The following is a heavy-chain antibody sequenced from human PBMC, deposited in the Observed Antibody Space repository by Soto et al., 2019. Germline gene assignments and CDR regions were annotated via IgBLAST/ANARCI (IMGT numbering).Heavy chain of an antibody. Sequence: GGPRRLSFAASGFPCSSYWMSWVRQAPGKGLEWVATIKQDGTETYYLDSVKGRFTISRDNAKTSLYLQMNSLRAEDTAVYYCASYSYVSGSRSFAYWGQGTLVTVSS. V-gene: IGHV3-7*05. J-gene: IGHJ4*02. CDR2: IKQDGTET. CDR1: GFPCSSYW. CDR3: ASYSYVSGSRSFAY. D-gene: IGHD3-10*01.